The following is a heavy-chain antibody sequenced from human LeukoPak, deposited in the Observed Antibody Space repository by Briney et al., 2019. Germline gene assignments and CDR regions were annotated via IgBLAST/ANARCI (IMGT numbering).Heavy chain of an antibody. CDR1: GFTFSSYA. Sequence: GGSLRLSCAASGFTFSSYAMHWVRQAPGKGLEWVAVISYDGSNKYYADSVKGRFTISRDNSKNTLYLQMNSLRAEDTAVYYCARDPAKFWSGHDYWGQGTLVTVSS. D-gene: IGHD3-3*01. V-gene: IGHV3-30-3*01. J-gene: IGHJ4*02. CDR2: ISYDGSNK. CDR3: ARDPAKFWSGHDY.